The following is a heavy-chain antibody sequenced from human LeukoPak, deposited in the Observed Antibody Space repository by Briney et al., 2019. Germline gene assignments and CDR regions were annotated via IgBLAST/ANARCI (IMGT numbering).Heavy chain of an antibody. CDR3: ARHHDSGYDY. D-gene: IGHD3-10*01. Sequence: GESLKISCKGSGYSFTNYWIGWVRQMPGKGLEWMRIVYPRDSDTRYSPSFQGQVTISADKSISTAYLQWSSLQASDTAMYYCARHHDSGYDYWGEGTLVTVCS. CDR2: VYPRDSDT. J-gene: IGHJ4*02. CDR1: GYSFTNYW. V-gene: IGHV5-51*01.